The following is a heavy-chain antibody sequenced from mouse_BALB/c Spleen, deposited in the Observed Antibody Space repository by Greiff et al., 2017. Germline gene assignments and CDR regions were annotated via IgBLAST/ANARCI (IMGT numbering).Heavy chain of an antibody. CDR3: ASGGTTATAAMDY. CDR1: GYTFTSYY. J-gene: IGHJ4*01. CDR2: IYPGNVNT. V-gene: IGHV1S56*01. D-gene: IGHD1-2*01. Sequence: VQLQQSGPELVKPGASVRISCKASGYTFTSYYIHWVKQRPGQGLEWIGWIYPGNVNTKYNEKFKGKATLTADKSSSTAYMQLSSLTSEDSAVYFCASGGTTATAAMDYWGQGTSVTVSS.